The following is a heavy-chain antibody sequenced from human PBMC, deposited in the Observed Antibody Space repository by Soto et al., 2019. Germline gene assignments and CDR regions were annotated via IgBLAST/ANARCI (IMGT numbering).Heavy chain of an antibody. V-gene: IGHV3-33*01. D-gene: IGHD3-16*01. CDR3: ASENLGEFPYGMDV. J-gene: IGHJ6*02. Sequence: QVQLVESGGGVVQPGRSLRLSCAASGFTFSSYGMHWVRQAPGKGPEWVAVIWYDGSNKYYADSVKGRFTISRDNSKNTLYLQMNSLRAEDMAVYYCASENLGEFPYGMDVWGQGTTVTVSS. CDR2: IWYDGSNK. CDR1: GFTFSSYG.